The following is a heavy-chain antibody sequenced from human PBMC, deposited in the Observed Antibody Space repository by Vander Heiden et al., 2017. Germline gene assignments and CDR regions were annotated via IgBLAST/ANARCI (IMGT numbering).Heavy chain of an antibody. CDR1: GYSISSGYY. CDR2: IYHSGST. Sequence: QVQLQESGPGLVKPSETLSRTCAVSGYSISSGYYWGWIRQPPGKGLEWIGSIYHSGSTYYNPSLKSRVTISVDTSKNQFSLKLSSVTAADTAVYYCARENDILTGYRPYYFDYWGQGTLVTVSS. CDR3: ARENDILTGYRPYYFDY. J-gene: IGHJ4*02. D-gene: IGHD3-9*01. V-gene: IGHV4-38-2*02.